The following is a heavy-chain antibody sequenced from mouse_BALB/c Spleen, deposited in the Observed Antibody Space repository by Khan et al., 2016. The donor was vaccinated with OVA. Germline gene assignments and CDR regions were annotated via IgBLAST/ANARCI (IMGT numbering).Heavy chain of an antibody. CDR1: GYSITSEYA. CDR2: INYSGNT. D-gene: IGHD2-4*01. J-gene: IGHJ3*01. CDR3: TRKDYYDYDPFPY. V-gene: IGHV3-2*02. Sequence: VQLKESGPGLVKPSQSLSLTCTVTGYSITSEYAWNWIRHFPGNKLEWMGYINYSGNTRYNPYLKSRISITRDTSKNQFLLQLNSVTTEDTATYYGTRKDYYDYDPFPYWGQGTLVTVSA.